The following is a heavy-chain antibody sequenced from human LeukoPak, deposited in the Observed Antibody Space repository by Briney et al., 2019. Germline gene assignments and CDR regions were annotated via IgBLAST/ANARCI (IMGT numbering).Heavy chain of an antibody. CDR2: IYTSGST. V-gene: IGHV4-61*02. J-gene: IGHJ2*01. Sequence: SQTLSLTCTVSGGSISSGSYYWGWIRQPAGKGLEWIGRIYTSGSTNYNPSLKSRVTISVDTSKNQFSLKLSSVTAADTAVYYCARDQEDVTGYSSGWSNWYFDLWGRGTLVTVSS. CDR3: ARDQEDVTGYSSGWSNWYFDL. D-gene: IGHD6-19*01. CDR1: GGSISSGSYY.